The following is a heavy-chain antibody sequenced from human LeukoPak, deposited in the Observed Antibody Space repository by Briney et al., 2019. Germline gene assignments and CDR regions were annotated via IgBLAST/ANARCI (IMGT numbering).Heavy chain of an antibody. D-gene: IGHD6-13*01. J-gene: IGHJ4*02. Sequence: PGGSLRLSCAASGFIFSTYGMSWVRQAPGKGLEWVANIKKDGSEKYYADSVKGQFTISRDNAKNLLYLHMNTMRGEDTAVDYCAREIPGQQVALDYWGQGTLVTVSS. CDR2: IKKDGSEK. V-gene: IGHV3-7*01. CDR3: AREIPGQQVALDY. CDR1: GFIFSTYG.